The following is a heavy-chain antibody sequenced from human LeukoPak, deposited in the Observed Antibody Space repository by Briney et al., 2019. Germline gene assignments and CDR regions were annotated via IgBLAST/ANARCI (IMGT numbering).Heavy chain of an antibody. Sequence: ASETLSLTCAVSGVSINTCCYYWTWIRQPPGKGLEWIGYKYYSGSTRYNSSLRSRLSLSLDTSNNQFSLKLSSVTAADTAVYYCARGRSFGFDFDSWGQGTRVIVSS. CDR1: GVSINTCCYY. D-gene: IGHD3-3*02. CDR2: KYYSGST. CDR3: ARGRSFGFDFDS. V-gene: IGHV4-61*01. J-gene: IGHJ4*02.